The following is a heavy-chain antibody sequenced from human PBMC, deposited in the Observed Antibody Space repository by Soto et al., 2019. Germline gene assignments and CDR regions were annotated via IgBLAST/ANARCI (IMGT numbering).Heavy chain of an antibody. CDR1: GFTFSSYT. J-gene: IGHJ4*02. V-gene: IGHV3-21*01. D-gene: IGHD5-18*01. CDR2: ISSSGAYI. Sequence: KPGGSLRLSCAASGFTFSSYTINWVRQAPGRGLEWVSSISSSGAYIYYADSVTGRFTISRDNAENSLYLQMNSLRAEDTAVYYCARDGGGYSYGYSAYWGQGTLVTVSS. CDR3: ARDGGGYSYGYSAY.